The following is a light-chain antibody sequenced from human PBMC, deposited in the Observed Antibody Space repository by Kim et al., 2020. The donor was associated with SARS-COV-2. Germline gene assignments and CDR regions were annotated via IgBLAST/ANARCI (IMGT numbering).Light chain of an antibody. CDR1: SNNLSNRA. J-gene: IGLJ1*01. CDR3: SAWDSGLNGYV. CDR2: RDH. Sequence: HTAPLTCTVTSNNLSNRAAAWPQQRQGPAHPLLSYRDHTRPSVVSLRFSASRSGPSASLTITGLQPKDEADYYCSAWDSGLNGYVLGTGTKVTAL. V-gene: IGLV10-54*01.